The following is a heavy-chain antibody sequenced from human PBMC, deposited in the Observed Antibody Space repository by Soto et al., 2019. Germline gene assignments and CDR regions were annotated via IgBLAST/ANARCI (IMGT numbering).Heavy chain of an antibody. J-gene: IGHJ4*02. CDR1: GFTFSSYA. CDR2: ISGIGGST. CDR3: AKAGSYESGGFDH. Sequence: GGSLRLSCAASGFTFSSYAMTWVRQAPGKGLEWVSRISGIGGSTYYADSVKGRFTISRDNSKNTLYLQMNSLRAEDTAVYYCAKAGSYESGGFDHWGQGTLVTVSS. D-gene: IGHD3-22*01. V-gene: IGHV3-23*01.